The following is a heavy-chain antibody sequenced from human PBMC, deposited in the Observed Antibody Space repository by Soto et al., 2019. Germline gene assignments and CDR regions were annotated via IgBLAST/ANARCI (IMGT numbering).Heavy chain of an antibody. D-gene: IGHD6-19*01. Sequence: EVQLLESGGGLAQPGGSLRLSCAASGFTLSSYAMSWVRQAPGKGLEWVAAISGSGTSTYYADSVKGRFTISKDNSKNTLYLQMNSLRAEDTAVYYCAKDRYRSSRIFDYWGQGTLVTVSS. J-gene: IGHJ4*02. CDR2: ISGSGTST. CDR3: AKDRYRSSRIFDY. CDR1: GFTLSSYA. V-gene: IGHV3-23*01.